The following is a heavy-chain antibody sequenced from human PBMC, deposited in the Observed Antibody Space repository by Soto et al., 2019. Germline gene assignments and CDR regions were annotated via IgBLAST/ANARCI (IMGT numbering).Heavy chain of an antibody. Sequence: PSETLSLTCTVSGVSITTSSYFWGWIRQPPGKGLEWLGSVYYSGSTYYNPSLKSRVTISVDTSKNQFSLTVDDTAIYFCAKTTRPPTPEPWGQGALVTVSS. V-gene: IGHV4-39*01. CDR3: PPTPEP. D-gene: IGHD6-6*01. CDR2: VYYSGST. CDR1: GVSITTSSYF. J-gene: IGHJ5*02.